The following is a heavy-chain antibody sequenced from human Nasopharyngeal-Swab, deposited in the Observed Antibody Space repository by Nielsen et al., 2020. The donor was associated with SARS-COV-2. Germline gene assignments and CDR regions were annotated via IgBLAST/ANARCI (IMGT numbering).Heavy chain of an antibody. D-gene: IGHD3-22*01. J-gene: IGHJ5*02. CDR1: GGSISSSSYY. CDR2: IYYSGST. CDR3: ASHYYDSSAYFYWFDP. V-gene: IGHV4-39*01. Sequence: ESLKISCTVSGGSISSSSYYWGWIRQPPGKGLEWIGSIYYSGSTYFNPSLKSQVTMSVDTSKNQFSLKLSSVTAADTAVYYCASHYYDSSAYFYWFDPWGQGTLVTVSS.